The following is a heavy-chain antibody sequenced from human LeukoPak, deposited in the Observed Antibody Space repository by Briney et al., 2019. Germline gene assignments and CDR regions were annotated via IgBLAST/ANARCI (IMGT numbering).Heavy chain of an antibody. Sequence: TGGSLRLSCAASGFTFNNYWMSWARQAPGKGLEWVANIKQDGSEKYYVDSVKGRFTISRDNAKNSLYLQMNSLRAEDTAVYYCARGNRGQGSTPPYYYYYYMDVWGKGTTVTVSS. V-gene: IGHV3-7*01. D-gene: IGHD2-2*01. J-gene: IGHJ6*03. CDR1: GFTFNNYW. CDR2: IKQDGSEK. CDR3: ARGNRGQGSTPPYYYYYYMDV.